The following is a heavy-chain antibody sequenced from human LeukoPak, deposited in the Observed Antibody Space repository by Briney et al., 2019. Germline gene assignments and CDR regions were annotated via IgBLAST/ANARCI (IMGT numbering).Heavy chain of an antibody. CDR2: ISGSGGST. V-gene: IGHV3-23*01. J-gene: IGHJ4*02. Sequence: GGSLRLSCAASGFTFSSYAMNWVRQAPGKGLEWVSAISGSGGSTYYADSVKGRFTISRDNSKNTLYLQMNSLRAEDTVVYYCAKVSAVSITICGVSFDFWGQGTLVTVSS. CDR1: GFTFSSYA. D-gene: IGHD3-3*01. CDR3: AKVSAVSITICGVSFDF.